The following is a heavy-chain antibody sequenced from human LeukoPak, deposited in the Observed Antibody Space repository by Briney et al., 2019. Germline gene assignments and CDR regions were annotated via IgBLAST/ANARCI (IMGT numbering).Heavy chain of an antibody. D-gene: IGHD5-12*01. Sequence: WASVKVSCKASGGTFSSYAISWVRQAPGQGLEWMGGIIPIFGTANYAQKFQGRVTITADESTSTAYMELSSLRSEDTAVYYCARVATTSDYYYYYGMDVWGQGTTVTVSS. CDR1: GGTFSSYA. CDR3: ARVATTSDYYYYYGMDV. CDR2: IIPIFGTA. J-gene: IGHJ6*02. V-gene: IGHV1-69*13.